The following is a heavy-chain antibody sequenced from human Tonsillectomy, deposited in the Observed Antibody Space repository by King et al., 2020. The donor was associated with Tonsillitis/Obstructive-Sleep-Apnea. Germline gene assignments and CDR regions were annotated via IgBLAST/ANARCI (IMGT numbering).Heavy chain of an antibody. Sequence: VQLVESGGGLVQPGGSLKLSCAASGFSLSGSTVDWVRQAAGEGLEWVGRIRSKPNNYATAYAASVKGRFTDSRDDSKNTAYLQLNSLNIEDTAVYYCTRLGDYRTVGDYWGQGTLVTVSS. CDR3: TRLGDYRTVGDY. CDR1: GFSLSGST. CDR2: IRSKPNNYAT. D-gene: IGHD3-3*01. J-gene: IGHJ4*02. V-gene: IGHV3-73*01.